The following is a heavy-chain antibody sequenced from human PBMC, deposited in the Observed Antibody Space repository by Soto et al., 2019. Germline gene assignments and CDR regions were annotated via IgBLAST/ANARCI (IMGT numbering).Heavy chain of an antibody. V-gene: IGHV3-64D*06. CDR1: GFTFSRNA. CDR2: NSSNGGST. J-gene: IGHJ4*02. Sequence: EVQLVESGGGLVQPGGSLRLSCSASGFTFSRNAMHWVRQAPGKRLEYVSANSSNGGSTYYADSVKGRFTISRDNSKNTLYLQMSSLRTEDTAVYYCVKQYNWKYDYWGQGTLVTVSS. CDR3: VKQYNWKYDY. D-gene: IGHD1-20*01.